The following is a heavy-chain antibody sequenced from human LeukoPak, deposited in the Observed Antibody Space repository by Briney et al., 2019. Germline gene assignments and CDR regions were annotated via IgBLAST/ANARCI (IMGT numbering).Heavy chain of an antibody. J-gene: IGHJ4*02. Sequence: GGSLRLSCAASGFTFNIYSMNWVRQAPGKGLEWVSYISSSTSTIYYADSVKGRFTISRDNAKNSLYLQMNSLRAEDTAVYYCAKTDCSSTSCYPFDYWGQGTLVTVSS. CDR2: ISSSTSTI. CDR1: GFTFNIYS. D-gene: IGHD2-2*01. CDR3: AKTDCSSTSCYPFDY. V-gene: IGHV3-48*04.